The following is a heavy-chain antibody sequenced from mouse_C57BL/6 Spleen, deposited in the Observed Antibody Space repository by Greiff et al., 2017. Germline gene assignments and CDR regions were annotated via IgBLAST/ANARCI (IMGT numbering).Heavy chain of an antibody. V-gene: IGHV5-15*01. CDR2: ISNLAYSI. Sequence: EVKLVESGGGLVQPGGSLKLSCAASGFTFSDYGLAWVRQAPRKGPEWVAFISNLAYSIYYADTVTGRFTISRENAKNTLYLEMSSLRSEDTAMYYCARQGEGGYSFAYWGQGTLVTVSA. J-gene: IGHJ3*01. CDR1: GFTFSDYG. CDR3: ARQGEGGYSFAY. D-gene: IGHD2-3*01.